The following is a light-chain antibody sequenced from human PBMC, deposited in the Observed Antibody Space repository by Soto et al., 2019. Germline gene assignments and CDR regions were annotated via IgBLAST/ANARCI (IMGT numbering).Light chain of an antibody. Sequence: EIVLTQSPGTLSLSPGERATLSCRASQSVSSSYLAWYQKKPGQAPRLLIYGASSRATGIPDRFSGSGSGTDFTLTISRLEPEDFAVYYCQQYGRSPPITFGQGTRLEIK. V-gene: IGKV3-20*01. CDR2: GAS. J-gene: IGKJ5*01. CDR1: QSVSSSY. CDR3: QQYGRSPPIT.